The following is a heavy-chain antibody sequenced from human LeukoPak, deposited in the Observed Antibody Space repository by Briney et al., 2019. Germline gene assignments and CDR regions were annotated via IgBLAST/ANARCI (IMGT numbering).Heavy chain of an antibody. D-gene: IGHD3-10*01. CDR1: GGPINSNIYY. CDR2: IYYSGST. CDR3: ARVLLWFGDFSVKAFDT. Sequence: SETLSLTCNVSGGPINSNIYYWAWVRQPPGKGLEWIGSIYYSGSTYYNPSLKSRITISVDTFRSQVSLKMRSVTAADTAVYYCARVLLWFGDFSVKAFDTRGQGTMVTVSS. J-gene: IGHJ3*02. V-gene: IGHV4-39*01.